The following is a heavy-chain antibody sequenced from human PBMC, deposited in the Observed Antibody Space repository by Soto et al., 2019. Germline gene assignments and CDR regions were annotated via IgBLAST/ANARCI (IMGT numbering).Heavy chain of an antibody. V-gene: IGHV4-4*02. J-gene: IGHJ4*02. D-gene: IGHD1-26*01. CDR3: ARSNSGIYYAVFDY. CDR2: IYHSGST. CDR1: GGSISNSNW. Sequence: QVQLQESGPGLVKPSGTLSLTCAVSGGSISNSNWWSWVRKPPGKGLEWIVEIYHSGSTTYTPSLKSRVNLSVDQSKNQFSLKLRSVTAPATAVYYCARSNSGIYYAVFDYWGQGTLLTVAS.